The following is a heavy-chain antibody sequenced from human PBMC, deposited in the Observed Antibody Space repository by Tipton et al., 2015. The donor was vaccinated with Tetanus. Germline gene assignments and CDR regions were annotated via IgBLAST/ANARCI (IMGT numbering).Heavy chain of an antibody. V-gene: IGHV3-23*01. J-gene: IGHJ3*01. CDR1: GFIFSNYA. CDR2: MRGSGDT. D-gene: IGHD3-16*02. CDR3: ATKTKFGRSIVIPGSFDL. Sequence: SLRLSCEASGFIFSNYAMSWIRQAPGRGLEWISGMRGSGDTYYADSVKGRFSISRDNSKNTLYLQMNNLRADDTAVYYCATKTKFGRSIVIPGSFDLWGQGTMVNVFS.